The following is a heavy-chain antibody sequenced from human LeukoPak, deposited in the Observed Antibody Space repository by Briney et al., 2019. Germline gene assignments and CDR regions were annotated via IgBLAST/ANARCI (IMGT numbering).Heavy chain of an antibody. Sequence: SETLSLTCAVYGGSFSGDYWSWIRQPPGKGLEWIGEINHSGSTNYNPSLKSRVTISVDTSKNQFSLKLSSVTAADTAVYYCAKTPGTQGWFDPWGQGTLVTVSS. J-gene: IGHJ5*02. V-gene: IGHV4-34*01. CDR3: AKTPGTQGWFDP. CDR1: GGSFSGDY. CDR2: INHSGST.